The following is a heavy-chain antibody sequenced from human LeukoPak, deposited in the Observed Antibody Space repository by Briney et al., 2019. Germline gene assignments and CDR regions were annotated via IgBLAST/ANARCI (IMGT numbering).Heavy chain of an antibody. D-gene: IGHD6-25*01. Sequence: ASVRVSCKASGYTFTSYGISWVRQAPGQGLEWMGWVYGYNDNTEYAQKVQGRVTMTTDTSTSTAYVELRSLRSDNTAVYYCAGARLWSSAWDGFDYWGQGTLVTVSS. CDR3: AGARLWSSAWDGFDY. J-gene: IGHJ4*02. CDR2: VYGYNDNT. CDR1: GYTFTSYG. V-gene: IGHV1-18*01.